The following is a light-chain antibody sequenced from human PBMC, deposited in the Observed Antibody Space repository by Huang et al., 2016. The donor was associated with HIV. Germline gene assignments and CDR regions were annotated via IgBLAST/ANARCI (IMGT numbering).Light chain of an antibody. CDR2: AAS. Sequence: DIQMTQSPSSLSASVGDRVTITCRASQSISNYLNWYQQKPGKAPNLLIYAASSLQGGGPSRFSGSGSGTDFTLTISSLQPEDFATYYCQQSYRNPFTFGPGTKVDIK. V-gene: IGKV1-39*01. CDR1: QSISNY. CDR3: QQSYRNPFT. J-gene: IGKJ3*01.